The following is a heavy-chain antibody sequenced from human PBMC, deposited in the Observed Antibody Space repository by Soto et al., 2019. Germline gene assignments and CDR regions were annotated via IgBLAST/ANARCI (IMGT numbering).Heavy chain of an antibody. CDR2: ITGSGGST. Sequence: GGSLRLSCVASGFTLSTYAMSWVRQAPGKGLEWVSGITGSGGSTYYADSVKGRFTISRDNSKNTLYLQMNSLRAEDTAAYYCAKDGVYYYGSGSYCEFDYWGQGTLVTVSS. CDR1: GFTLSTYA. V-gene: IGHV3-23*01. CDR3: AKDGVYYYGSGSYCEFDY. J-gene: IGHJ4*02. D-gene: IGHD3-10*01.